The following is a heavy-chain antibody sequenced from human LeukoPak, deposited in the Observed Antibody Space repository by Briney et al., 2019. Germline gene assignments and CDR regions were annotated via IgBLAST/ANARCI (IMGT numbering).Heavy chain of an antibody. D-gene: IGHD3-10*01. J-gene: IGHJ4*02. CDR2: ISSSSSTI. CDR3: ARASGRARFDY. V-gene: IGHV3-48*01. Sequence: GGSLRLSCAASGFTFSSYSMNWVRQGPGKGLEWVSYISSSSSTIYYADSVKGRFTISRDNAKNSLYLQMNSLRAEDTAVYYCARASGRARFDYWGQGTLVTVSS. CDR1: GFTFSSYS.